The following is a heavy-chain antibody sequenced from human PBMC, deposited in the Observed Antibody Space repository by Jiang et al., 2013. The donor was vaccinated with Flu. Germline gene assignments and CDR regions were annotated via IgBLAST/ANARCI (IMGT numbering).Heavy chain of an antibody. J-gene: IGHJ4*02. Sequence: GAEVKKPGSSVKVSCKASGGTFSSYTISWVRQAPGQGLEWMGRIIPILGIANYAQKFQGRVTITADKSTSTAYMELSSLRSEDTAVYYCARGLKYYDFWSGYYRGDTYFDYWGQGTLVTVSS. CDR2: IIPILGIA. CDR3: ARGLKYYDFWSGYYRGDTYFDY. CDR1: GGTFSSYT. V-gene: IGHV1-69*02. D-gene: IGHD3-3*01.